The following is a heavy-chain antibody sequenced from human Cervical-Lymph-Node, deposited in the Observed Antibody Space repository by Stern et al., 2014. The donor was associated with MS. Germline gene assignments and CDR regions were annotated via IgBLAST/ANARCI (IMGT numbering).Heavy chain of an antibody. J-gene: IGHJ6*02. V-gene: IGHV1-69*01. CDR1: GGTFSSYA. D-gene: IGHD1-26*01. Sequence: VKLVESGAEVKKPGSSGKVSCKASGGTFSSYAISWVRQAHGQGLEWMAGIIPIFGTANYAQKFQGRVTITADESTSTAYMELSSLRSEDTAVYYCARGELKEGLVRGMDVWGQGTTVTVSS. CDR2: IIPIFGTA. CDR3: ARGELKEGLVRGMDV.